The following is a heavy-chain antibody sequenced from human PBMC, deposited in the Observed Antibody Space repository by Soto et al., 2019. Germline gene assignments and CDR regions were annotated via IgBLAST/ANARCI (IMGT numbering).Heavy chain of an antibody. CDR1: GYTFTSYG. J-gene: IGHJ3*02. D-gene: IGHD2-2*01. CDR2: ISAYNGNT. CDR3: ARDRSVVVPAAINDAFDI. V-gene: IGHV1-18*01. Sequence: ASVKVSCKASGYTFTSYGISWVRQAPGQGLEWMGWISAYNGNTNYAQKLQGRVTMTTDTSTSTAYMELRSLRSDDTAVYYCARDRSVVVPAAINDAFDIWGQGTMVTVSS.